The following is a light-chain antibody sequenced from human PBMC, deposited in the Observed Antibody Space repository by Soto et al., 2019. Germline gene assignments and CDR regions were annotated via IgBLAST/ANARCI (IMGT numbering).Light chain of an antibody. CDR3: QQSYSLPLT. V-gene: IGKV1-39*01. Sequence: QNPGTAPKLLIDAAYKLQSGVPSRFSGSGSGTEFTLTINSLQPEDFATYYCQQSYSLPLTFGQGTKVDIK. J-gene: IGKJ1*01. CDR2: AAY.